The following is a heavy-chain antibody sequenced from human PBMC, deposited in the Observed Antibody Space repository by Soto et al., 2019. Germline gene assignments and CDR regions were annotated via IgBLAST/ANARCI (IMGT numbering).Heavy chain of an antibody. J-gene: IGHJ4*02. Sequence: GASVKVSCKASGGTFSSYAISWVRQAPGQGLEWMGGIIPIFGTANYAQKFQGRVTITADESTSTAYMELSSLRSEDTAVYYCARGTDDSSGNLNADYWGQGTLVTVSS. V-gene: IGHV1-69*13. CDR3: ARGTDDSSGNLNADY. D-gene: IGHD3-22*01. CDR1: GGTFSSYA. CDR2: IIPIFGTA.